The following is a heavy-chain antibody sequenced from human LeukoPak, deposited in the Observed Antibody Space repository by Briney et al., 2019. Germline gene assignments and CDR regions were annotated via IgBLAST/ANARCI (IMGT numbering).Heavy chain of an antibody. Sequence: ASVKVSCKASGYTFTSYGISWVRQAPGQGLEWMGWINPNSGGTNYAQKFQGRVTMTRDTSISTAYMELSRLRSDDTAVYYCASWWDSGWLDYWGQGTLVTVSS. CDR3: ASWWDSGWLDY. CDR1: GYTFTSYG. V-gene: IGHV1-2*02. J-gene: IGHJ4*02. CDR2: INPNSGGT. D-gene: IGHD6-19*01.